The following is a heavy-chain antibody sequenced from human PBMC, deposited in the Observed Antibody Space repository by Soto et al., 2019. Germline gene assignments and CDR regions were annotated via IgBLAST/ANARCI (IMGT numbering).Heavy chain of an antibody. Sequence: SETLSLTCTVSGGSVSSGSYYWSWIRQPPGKGLEWIGYIYYSGSTYYNPSLKSRVTISRDTSKNQFSLKLTSVTAADTAVYYCGKVLVGATGHTDSDSWGPGTLVTVSS. D-gene: IGHD2-15*01. CDR2: IYYSGST. CDR1: GGSVSSGSYY. J-gene: IGHJ4*02. CDR3: GKVLVGATGHTDSDS. V-gene: IGHV4-61*01.